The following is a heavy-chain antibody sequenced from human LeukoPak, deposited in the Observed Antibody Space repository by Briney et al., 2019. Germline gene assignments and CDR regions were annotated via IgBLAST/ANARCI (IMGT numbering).Heavy chain of an antibody. D-gene: IGHD4-17*01. V-gene: IGHV3-30*02. CDR3: AKEIWPTVTPPGHTHFDS. J-gene: IGHJ4*02. CDR2: IRYDGRNK. Sequence: GGSLRLSCAASGFTFSTYGMHWVRHAPGKGLEWVAFIRYDGRNKYYADSVKGRFTISRDNSKNTLCLQMNSLRAEDTAVYYCAKEIWPTVTPPGHTHFDSWGQGTLVTVSS. CDR1: GFTFSTYG.